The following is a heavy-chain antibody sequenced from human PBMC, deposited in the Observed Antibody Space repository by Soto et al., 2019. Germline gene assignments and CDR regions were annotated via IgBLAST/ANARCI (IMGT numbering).Heavy chain of an antibody. Sequence: GASVKLSCKASGYTFTSYDINWVRQATGQGLEWMGWMNPNSGNTGYAQKFQGRVTMTRNTSISTAYMELSSLRSEDTAVYYCARVRYYYGSGSKTNWFDPWGQGSLVTVSS. D-gene: IGHD3-10*01. CDR3: ARVRYYYGSGSKTNWFDP. CDR1: GYTFTSYD. CDR2: MNPNSGNT. V-gene: IGHV1-8*01. J-gene: IGHJ5*02.